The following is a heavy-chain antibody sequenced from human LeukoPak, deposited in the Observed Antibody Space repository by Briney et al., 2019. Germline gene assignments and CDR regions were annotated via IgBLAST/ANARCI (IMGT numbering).Heavy chain of an antibody. CDR1: GVTISSFY. V-gene: IGHV4-38-2*02. J-gene: IGHJ4*02. CDR2: LYNSGVT. D-gene: IGHD1-1*01. CDR3: ARTTRGSTGTYYFHY. Sequence: SENLSFNCTVYGVTISSFYWGWLRQPQGQELEWMGSLYNSGVTYYHPSLKSRVTTSVDTSKNQFSRKMSSVSAADTVFYYWARTTRGSTGTYYFHYWGQGTLVTVSS.